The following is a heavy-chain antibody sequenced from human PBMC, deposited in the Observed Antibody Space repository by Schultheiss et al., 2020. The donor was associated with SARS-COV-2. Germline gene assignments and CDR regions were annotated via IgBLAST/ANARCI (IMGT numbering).Heavy chain of an antibody. CDR1: GFTVSSNY. Sequence: GGSLRLSCAASGFTVSSNYMSWVRQAPGKGLEWVSVIYSGGSKYYADSVKGRFTISRDNSKNTLYLQMNSLRAEDTAVYYCARGSDYSHYYYGMDVWGQGTTVTVSS. V-gene: IGHV3-53*01. CDR3: ARGSDYSHYYYGMDV. CDR2: IYSGGSK. D-gene: IGHD4-11*01. J-gene: IGHJ6*02.